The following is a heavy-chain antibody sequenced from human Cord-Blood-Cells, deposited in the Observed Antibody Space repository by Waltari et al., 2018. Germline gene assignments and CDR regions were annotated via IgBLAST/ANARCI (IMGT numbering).Heavy chain of an antibody. CDR1: GGPFSSYA. V-gene: IGHV1-69*01. CDR2: IIPIFGTA. CDR3: ARDGMARVGATPYFDY. Sequence: QVQLVQSGAEVKKPGSSVKVSCKASGGPFSSYALSWVRQAPGQGLEWMGGIIPIFGTANYAQKFQGRVTITADESTSTAYMELSSLRSEDTAVYYCARDGMARVGATPYFDYWGQGTLVTVSS. J-gene: IGHJ4*02. D-gene: IGHD1-26*01.